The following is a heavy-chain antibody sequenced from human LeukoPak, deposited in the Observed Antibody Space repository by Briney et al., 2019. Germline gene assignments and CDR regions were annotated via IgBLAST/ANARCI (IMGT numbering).Heavy chain of an antibody. CDR2: IYYSGST. D-gene: IGHD3-22*01. CDR3: ARSERIIMILGGAFDV. J-gene: IGHJ3*01. Sequence: PSETLSLTCTVSDDSISSYYWSWIRQPPGKGLEWIGYIYYSGSTNCNPSLKSRVTISVDTSKNQFSLKLSSVTAADTAVYFCARSERIIMILGGAFDVWGQGTMVTVSS. V-gene: IGHV4-59*08. CDR1: DDSISSYY.